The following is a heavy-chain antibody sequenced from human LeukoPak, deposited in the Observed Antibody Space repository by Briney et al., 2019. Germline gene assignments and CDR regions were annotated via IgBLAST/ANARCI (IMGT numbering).Heavy chain of an antibody. J-gene: IGHJ4*02. CDR3: ARVTTGGYYNY. CDR2: IYTSGST. CDR1: GGSISSGSYY. D-gene: IGHD3-22*01. V-gene: IGHV4-61*02. Sequence: SETLSLTCTVSGGSISSGSYYWSWIRQPAGKGLEWIGRIYTSGSTNYNPSLKSRVTMSLDTSENHFSLKLSSVTAADTAVYYCARVTTGGYYNYWGQGTLVTVSS.